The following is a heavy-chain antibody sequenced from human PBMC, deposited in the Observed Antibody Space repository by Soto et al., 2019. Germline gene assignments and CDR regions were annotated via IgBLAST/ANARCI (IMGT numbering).Heavy chain of an antibody. CDR2: ISYDGSNK. V-gene: IGHV3-30-3*01. J-gene: IGHJ4*02. CDR1: GFTFSSYA. Sequence: QVQLVESGGGVVQPGRSLRLSCAASGFTFSSYAMHWVRQAPGKGLEWVAVISYDGSNKYYADSVKGRFTISRDNSKNTLYLQMNSRRAEDTAVYYCAREGDYWGQGTLVTVSS. CDR3: AREGDY.